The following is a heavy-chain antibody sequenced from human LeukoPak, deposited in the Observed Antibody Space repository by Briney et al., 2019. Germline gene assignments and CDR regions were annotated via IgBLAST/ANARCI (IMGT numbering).Heavy chain of an antibody. J-gene: IGHJ4*02. V-gene: IGHV3-15*01. D-gene: IGHD1-14*01. CDR3: AKPAKTDYADY. CDR2: IKSKTNGETR. CDR1: GFTLSNAW. Sequence: GGSLRLSCAASGFTLSNAWMNWVRQAPGKGLEWVGLIKSKTNGETRHYAAPVKGRFTISRDDSDNTLYLQMNSLKNEDTAVYYCAKPAKTDYADYWGQGTLATVSS.